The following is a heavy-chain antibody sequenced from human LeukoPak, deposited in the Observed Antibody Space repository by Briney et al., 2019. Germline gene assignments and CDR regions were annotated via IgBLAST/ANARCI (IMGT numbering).Heavy chain of an antibody. V-gene: IGHV3-7*01. CDR3: TSWGDTTAEYFQR. J-gene: IGHJ1*01. Sequence: GGSLRLSCEGSAFIFSGHWMNWVRQTPGKGLEWVAHINPDGRDTYYVDSVKGRFTISRDNAQNSMYLQMNSLRVEDTAVYYCTSWGDTTAEYFQRWGQGTLVTVSS. D-gene: IGHD2-21*02. CDR1: AFIFSGHW. CDR2: INPDGRDT.